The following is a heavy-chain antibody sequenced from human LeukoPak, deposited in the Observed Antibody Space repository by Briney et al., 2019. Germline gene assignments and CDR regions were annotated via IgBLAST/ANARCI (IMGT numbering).Heavy chain of an antibody. Sequence: GGSLRLSCAASGFTFSDHYMDWVRQAPGKGLEWVGRTRNKANSYTTEYAASVKGRFTISRDDSKNSLYLQMNSLKTEDTAVYYCAREVGATFYYYYGMDVWGHGTTVTVSS. J-gene: IGHJ6*02. CDR1: GFTFSDHY. D-gene: IGHD1-26*01. V-gene: IGHV3-72*01. CDR3: AREVGATFYYYYGMDV. CDR2: TRNKANSYTT.